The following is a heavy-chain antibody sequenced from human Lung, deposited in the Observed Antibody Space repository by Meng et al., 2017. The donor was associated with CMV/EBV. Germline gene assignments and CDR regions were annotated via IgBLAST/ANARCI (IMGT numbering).Heavy chain of an antibody. V-gene: IGHV3-11*01. CDR3: ATRNGFH. CDR2: ISSSSRSL. D-gene: IGHD3-3*01. Sequence: SCAASGLTFTDHYMTWIRQTPAKTLEWVSYISSSSRSLYYADSVKGRFTISRDNSKNSVYLQMNSLRADDTAVYFCATRNGFHWAQGTPVHVSS. J-gene: IGHJ4*02. CDR1: GLTFTDHY.